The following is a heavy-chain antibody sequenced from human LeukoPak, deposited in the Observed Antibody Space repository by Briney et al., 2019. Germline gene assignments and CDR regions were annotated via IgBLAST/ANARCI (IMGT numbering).Heavy chain of an antibody. CDR3: ARVLSGYQFYFDY. CDR2: MNSDGSTT. J-gene: IGHJ4*02. D-gene: IGHD3-22*01. CDR1: RFTFSTYW. Sequence: GGSRRLSCAASRFTFSTYWMHWDRQVPGKGLVWVSRMNSDGSTTSYADSVQGRFSISRDNAKNTLYLQMNSLRAEDTAVYYCARVLSGYQFYFDYWGQGTLVTVSS. V-gene: IGHV3-74*01.